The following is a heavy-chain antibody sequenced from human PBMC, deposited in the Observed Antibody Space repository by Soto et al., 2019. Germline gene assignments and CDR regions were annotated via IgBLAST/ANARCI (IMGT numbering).Heavy chain of an antibody. D-gene: IGHD2-15*01. CDR1: GGSFSGYY. CDR3: ASTPIVVVVAATPAHRWFDP. J-gene: IGHJ5*02. CDR2: INHSGST. Sequence: SETLSLTCAVYGGSFSGYYWSWIRQPPGKGLEWIGEINHSGSTNYNPSLKSRVTISVDTSKNQFSLKLSSVTAADTAVYYCASTPIVVVVAATPAHRWFDPWGQGTLVTVSS. V-gene: IGHV4-34*01.